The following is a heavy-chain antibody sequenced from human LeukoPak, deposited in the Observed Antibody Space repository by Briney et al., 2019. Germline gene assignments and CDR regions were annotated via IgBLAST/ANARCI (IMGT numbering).Heavy chain of an antibody. CDR2: ISSSGSNI. V-gene: IGHV3-11*04. CDR1: GFTFSDYY. D-gene: IGHD6-19*01. J-gene: IGHJ4*02. Sequence: GGSLRLSCAASGFTFSDYYMSWLRLAPGKGLEWVSYISSSGSNIYSADSVKGRFTISRDNPKNSLYLQMNSLRAEDTAVYYCARGIVTSGWYDFDYWGQGTLVTVSS. CDR3: ARGIVTSGWYDFDY.